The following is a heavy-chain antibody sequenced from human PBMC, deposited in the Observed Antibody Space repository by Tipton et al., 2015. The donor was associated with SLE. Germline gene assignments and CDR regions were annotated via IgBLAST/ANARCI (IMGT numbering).Heavy chain of an antibody. CDR1: GGSFSSYY. J-gene: IGHJ6*03. V-gene: IGHV4-4*07. CDR3: AIDLYDSLYYYYMDV. CDR2: IYASGIT. Sequence: TLSLTCTVSGGSFSSYYWSWIRQPAGKGLEWIGRIYASGITNYNPSLKSRVTMSLDTSKNQFSLKLRSVTAADTAVYYCAIDLYDSLYYYYMDVWGKGTAVTVSS. D-gene: IGHD5/OR15-5a*01.